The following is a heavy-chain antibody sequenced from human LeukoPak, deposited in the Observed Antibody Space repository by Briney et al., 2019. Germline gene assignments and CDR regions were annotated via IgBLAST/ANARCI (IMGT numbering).Heavy chain of an antibody. D-gene: IGHD6-19*01. Sequence: QTGGSLRLSCAASGFTFRSFVMSWVRLAPGMGPEWVSGLNTDGAWTYYADSVKGRFTISRDNSKNTLYLQMNSLRAEDTAVYYCARDTVGGWEKTYYFDYWGQGTLVTVSS. J-gene: IGHJ4*02. V-gene: IGHV3-23*01. CDR2: LNTDGAWT. CDR1: GFTFRSFV. CDR3: ARDTVGGWEKTYYFDY.